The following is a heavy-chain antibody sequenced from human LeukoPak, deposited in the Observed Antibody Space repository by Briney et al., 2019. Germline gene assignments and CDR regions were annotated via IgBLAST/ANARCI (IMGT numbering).Heavy chain of an antibody. CDR3: ARAIWGDHDAFDI. V-gene: IGHV1-69*05. Sequence: ASVKVSCKASGGTFSSYAISWVRQAPGQGLEWMGGIIPIFGTANYAQKFQGRVTITTDESTSTACMELSSLRSEDTAVYYCARAIWGDHDAFDIWGQGTMVTVSS. CDR1: GGTFSSYA. CDR2: IIPIFGTA. J-gene: IGHJ3*02. D-gene: IGHD3-16*01.